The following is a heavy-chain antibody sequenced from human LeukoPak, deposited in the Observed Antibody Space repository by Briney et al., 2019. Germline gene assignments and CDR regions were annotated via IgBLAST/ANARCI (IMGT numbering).Heavy chain of an antibody. D-gene: IGHD1-7*01. CDR2: INHSGST. Sequence: SETLSLTCAVYGGSFSGYYWSWIRQPPGKGLEWIGEINHSGSTNYNPSLKSRVTISVDTSKNQFSLKLSSVTAADTAVYYCARGRTKSRPNAFDIWGQGIMVTVSS. J-gene: IGHJ3*02. CDR3: ARGRTKSRPNAFDI. V-gene: IGHV4-34*01. CDR1: GGSFSGYY.